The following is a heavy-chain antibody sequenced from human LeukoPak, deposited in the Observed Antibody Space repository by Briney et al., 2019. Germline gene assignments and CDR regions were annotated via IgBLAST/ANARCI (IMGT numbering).Heavy chain of an antibody. CDR1: GGSISSDSYY. D-gene: IGHD6-19*01. Sequence: SETLSLTCTVSGGSISSDSYYWAWIRQPPGKGLEWIASIYYSGSTYYNPSLKSRVTISVDTSRNQSSLKLSSVTAADTAVHYCASLAVAGLSEGYWGQGTLVIVSS. CDR2: IYYSGST. CDR3: ASLAVAGLSEGY. J-gene: IGHJ4*02. V-gene: IGHV4-39*01.